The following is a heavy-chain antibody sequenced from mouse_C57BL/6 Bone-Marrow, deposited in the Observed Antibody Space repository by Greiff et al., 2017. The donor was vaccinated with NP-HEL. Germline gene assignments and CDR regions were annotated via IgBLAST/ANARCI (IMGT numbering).Heavy chain of an antibody. D-gene: IGHD1-1*01. CDR1: GFSLTSYG. CDR2: IWSGGST. CDR3: ARGLYGRTFAY. V-gene: IGHV2-2*01. J-gene: IGHJ3*01. Sequence: VKLLESGPGLVQPSQSLSITCTVSGFSLTSYGVHWVRQSPGKGLEWLGVIWSGGSTDYNAAFISRLSISKDNSKSQVFFKMNSLQADDTAIYYCARGLYGRTFAYWGQGTLVTVSA.